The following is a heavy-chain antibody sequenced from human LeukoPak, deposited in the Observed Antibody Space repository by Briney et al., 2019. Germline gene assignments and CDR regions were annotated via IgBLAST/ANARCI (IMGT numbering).Heavy chain of an antibody. J-gene: IGHJ6*03. CDR1: GFTFSSYA. CDR3: AKDGLSSSTSSYYYMDV. D-gene: IGHD2-2*01. V-gene: IGHV3-30*02. Sequence: GGSLRLSCAASGFTFSSYAMHWVRQAPGKGLEWVAFIRYDGSNKYYADSVKGRFTISRDNSKNTLYLQMNSLRAEDTAVYYCAKDGLSSSTSSYYYMDVWGKGTTVTVSS. CDR2: IRYDGSNK.